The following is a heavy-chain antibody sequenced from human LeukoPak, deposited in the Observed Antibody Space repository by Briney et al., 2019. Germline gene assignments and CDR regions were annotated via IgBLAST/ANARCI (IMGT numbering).Heavy chain of an antibody. CDR1: GGTFSSYA. V-gene: IGHV1-69*05. Sequence: ASVKVSCKASGGTFSSYAISWVRQAPGQGLEWMGGIIPIFGTANYAQKFQGRVTITTDESTSTAYMELSSLRSEDTAVYYCARAQEGPYYYYYYMDVWGKGTTVTVSS. J-gene: IGHJ6*03. CDR3: ARAQEGPYYYYYYMDV. CDR2: IIPIFGTA.